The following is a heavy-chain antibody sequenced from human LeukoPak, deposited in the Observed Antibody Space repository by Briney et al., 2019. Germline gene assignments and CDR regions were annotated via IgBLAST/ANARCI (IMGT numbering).Heavy chain of an antibody. D-gene: IGHD6-19*01. CDR3: AKRLAAVAGSRYFDY. J-gene: IGHJ4*02. CDR1: GFTFEHYA. V-gene: IGHV3-9*01. Sequence: PGGSLRLSCAASGFTFEHYAMHWVRQTPGKGLEWVSSISWNSDTIGYADSVKGRFTISRDKAKNSLYLQMNSLRAEDTAVYYCAKRLAAVAGSRYFDYWGQGTLVTVSS. CDR2: ISWNSDTI.